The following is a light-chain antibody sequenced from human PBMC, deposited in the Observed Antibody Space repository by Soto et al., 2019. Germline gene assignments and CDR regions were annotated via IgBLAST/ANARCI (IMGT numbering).Light chain of an antibody. CDR3: QQRSNWPRGT. CDR1: QSVSSY. J-gene: IGKJ2*02. CDR2: DAS. Sequence: EIVLTQSPATLSLSPGERATLSCRASQSVSSYLAWYQQKPCQAPRLLIYDASNRATGIPARFSGSGSGTDFTLTISSLEPEDFAFYYCQQRSNWPRGTFGQGTKLEIK. V-gene: IGKV3-11*01.